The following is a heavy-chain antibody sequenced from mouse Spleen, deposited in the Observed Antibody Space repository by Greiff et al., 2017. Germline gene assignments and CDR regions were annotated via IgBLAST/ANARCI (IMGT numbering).Heavy chain of an antibody. Sequence: PLLHPGASLVQPGASVKLSCKASCYTFTSYWMPWVMPRPGQGLEWIVMIHPNSGSTNYNEKFKSKSTLTVDKYSSTAYMQLSSLTSEDSEVYYCERSALYYYGSSLFAEGGQGNQVTVSA. J-gene: IGHJ3*01. CDR3: ERSALYYYGSSLFAE. CDR2: IHPNSGST. V-gene: IGHV1-64*01. D-gene: IGHD1-1*01. CDR1: CYTFTSYW.